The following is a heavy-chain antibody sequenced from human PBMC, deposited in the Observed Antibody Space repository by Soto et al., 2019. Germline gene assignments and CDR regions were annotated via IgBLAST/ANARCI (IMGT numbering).Heavy chain of an antibody. CDR3: VKDESINWYSGHFRH. Sequence: EVQLVESGGGLVQPGRSLRLSCAASGFTFDDYAMHWVRQVPGKGLEWVSGSNWNSSSIGYGDSVKGRFAISRDNAKNSLHLQMNSLSAEDTAFYYCVKDESINWYSGHFRHWGQGTLVTVSS. CDR1: GFTFDDYA. D-gene: IGHD6-13*01. J-gene: IGHJ1*01. V-gene: IGHV3-9*01. CDR2: SNWNSSSI.